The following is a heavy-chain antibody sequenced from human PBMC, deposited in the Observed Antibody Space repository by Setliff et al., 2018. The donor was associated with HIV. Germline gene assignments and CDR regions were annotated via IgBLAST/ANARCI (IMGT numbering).Heavy chain of an antibody. CDR3: ASRVYYYDSNNFLREEGFDP. V-gene: IGHV4-39*01. Sequence: PSETLSLTCTVSGGSASNSRYYWAWIRQPPGKGLEYIGSIHYNERTYYNPSLKSRVAISIDTSKNQFSLNLTSVTAADTAVYYCASRVYYYDSNNFLREEGFDPWGQGTLVTV. D-gene: IGHD3-22*01. CDR1: GGSASNSRYY. J-gene: IGHJ5*02. CDR2: IHYNERT.